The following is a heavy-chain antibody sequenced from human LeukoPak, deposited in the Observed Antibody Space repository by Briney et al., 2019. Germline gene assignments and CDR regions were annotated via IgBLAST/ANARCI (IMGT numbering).Heavy chain of an antibody. CDR2: IKQDGSEK. J-gene: IGHJ5*02. D-gene: IGHD5-18*01. V-gene: IGHV3-7*01. Sequence: AGGSLRLSCAASGFTFSSYWMSWVRQAPGKGLEWVANIKQDGSEKYYVDSVKGRFTISRDNAKNSLYLQMNSLRAEDTAVYYCARESGTAMVTGWFDPWGQGTLVTVSS. CDR1: GFTFSSYW. CDR3: ARESGTAMVTGWFDP.